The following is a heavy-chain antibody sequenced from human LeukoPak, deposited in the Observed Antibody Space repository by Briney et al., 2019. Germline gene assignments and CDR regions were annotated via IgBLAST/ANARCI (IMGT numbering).Heavy chain of an antibody. V-gene: IGHV3-23*01. CDR3: ATDRSGSSAGSWAY. D-gene: IGHD6-13*01. CDR1: GFTFSSYA. Sequence: GGSLRLSCAASGFTFSSYAMSWVRQAPGKGLEWISTFYSDSIIAYTDAVKGRFALSTDNSKTTFYLQMNSLRVEDTAVYYCATDRSGSSAGSWAYWGQGTLVAVSS. CDR2: FYSDSII. J-gene: IGHJ4*02.